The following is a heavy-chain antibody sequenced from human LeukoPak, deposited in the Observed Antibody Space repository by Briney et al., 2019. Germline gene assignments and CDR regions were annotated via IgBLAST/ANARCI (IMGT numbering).Heavy chain of an antibody. V-gene: IGHV3-48*03. CDR2: ISSSGSVI. D-gene: IGHD5-18*01. CDR1: GFTFSSFE. Sequence: PGGSLRLSCAASGFTFSSFEMNWVRQAPGKGLEWVSYISSSGSVIYSADSVKGRFTISRDNAKNSLYLQMNSLRAEDTAVYYCARTAMAGTYIDYWGQGTLVTVSS. CDR3: ARTAMAGTYIDY. J-gene: IGHJ4*02.